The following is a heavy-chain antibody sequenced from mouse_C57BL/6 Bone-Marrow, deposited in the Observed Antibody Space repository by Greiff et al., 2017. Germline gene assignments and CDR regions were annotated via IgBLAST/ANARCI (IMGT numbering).Heavy chain of an antibody. J-gene: IGHJ3*01. CDR1: GYTFTRYG. CDR3: ERERIMVYDVAFAY. D-gene: IGHD2-12*01. CDR2: IYPGNGNT. V-gene: IGHV1-81*01. Sequence: QVHVQQSGAELARPGASVKLSCTASGYTFTRYGISWVKQRPGQGLEWIGEIYPGNGNTYYTAKFKGKAPLTADKSSSTAYMALRHLTSEASAVLVCERERIMVYDVAFAYWGKGTRVTVSA.